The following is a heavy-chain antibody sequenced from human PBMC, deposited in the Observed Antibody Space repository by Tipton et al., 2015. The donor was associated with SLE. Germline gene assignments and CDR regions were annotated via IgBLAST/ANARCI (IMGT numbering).Heavy chain of an antibody. CDR1: GGSFSGYY. Sequence: TLSLTCAVNGGSFSGYYWNWIRQTPGKGLEWIGDINHSGSTNYNPSLKSRVTTSVDTSKNQFSLKLSSVTAADTAVYYCARDAVVAATDMDVWGQGTTVTVSS. CDR2: INHSGST. J-gene: IGHJ6*02. D-gene: IGHD2-15*01. CDR3: ARDAVVAATDMDV. V-gene: IGHV4-34*01.